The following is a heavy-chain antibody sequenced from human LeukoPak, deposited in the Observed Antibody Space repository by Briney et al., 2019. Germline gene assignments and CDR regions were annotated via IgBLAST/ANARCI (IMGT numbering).Heavy chain of an antibody. J-gene: IGHJ4*02. CDR2: ISSSGTTI. CDR1: GFTFSSYG. Sequence: GGSLRLSCAASGFTFSSYGMHWVRQAPGKGLEWVSYISSSGTTIYYADSVKGRFTISRDNAKNSLYLQMNSLRAEDTAVYYCARRNYYGSGSYYLDYWGQGTLVTVSS. D-gene: IGHD3-10*01. V-gene: IGHV3-48*04. CDR3: ARRNYYGSGSYYLDY.